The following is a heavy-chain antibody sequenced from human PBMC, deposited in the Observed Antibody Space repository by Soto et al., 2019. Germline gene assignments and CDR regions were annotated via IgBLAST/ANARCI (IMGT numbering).Heavy chain of an antibody. D-gene: IGHD3-22*01. V-gene: IGHV3-30-3*01. J-gene: IGHJ4*02. CDR3: ARARGNIFFDSRRSSKAIDY. CDR2: ISYDGSNK. Sequence: HGPGNGVGWVAAISYDGSNKYYADSVKGRFTISRDNSKNTLYLQMNSLRAEDTAVYYCARARGNIFFDSRRSSKAIDYWCPATLVTGSA.